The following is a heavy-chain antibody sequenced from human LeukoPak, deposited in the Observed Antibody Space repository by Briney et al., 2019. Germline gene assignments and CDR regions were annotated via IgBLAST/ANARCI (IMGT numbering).Heavy chain of an antibody. CDR1: GGSFSGYY. CDR3: ARGLYYFDY. J-gene: IGHJ4*02. V-gene: IGHV4-34*01. CDR2: INHSGST. Sequence: SETLSLTCAVYGGSFSGYYWSWIRQPPGKGLEWIGEINHSGSTNYNPSLKSRVTISVDTSKNPFSLKLSSVTAADTAVYYCARGLYYFDYWGQGTLVTVSS.